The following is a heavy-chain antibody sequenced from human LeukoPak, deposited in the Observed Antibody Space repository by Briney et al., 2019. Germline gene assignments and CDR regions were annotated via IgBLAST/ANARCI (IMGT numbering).Heavy chain of an antibody. CDR3: AKDMGGIYCTNGVHPVRSCLYYYGMDV. D-gene: IGHD2-8*01. Sequence: PGRSLRLSCAASGFTFDDYAMHWVRQAPGKGLEWVSGISWNSGSIGYADSVKGRFTISRDNAKNSLYLQMNSLRAEDTALYYCAKDMGGIYCTNGVHPVRSCLYYYGMDVWGQGTTVTVSS. CDR2: ISWNSGSI. J-gene: IGHJ6*02. V-gene: IGHV3-9*01. CDR1: GFTFDDYA.